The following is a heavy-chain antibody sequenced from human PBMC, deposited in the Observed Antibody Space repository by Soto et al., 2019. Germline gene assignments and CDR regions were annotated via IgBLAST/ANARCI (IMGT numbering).Heavy chain of an antibody. Sequence: SETLSLTCTVTGGSISSGDNYRGWIRQSPGKGLEWIGYIYYSGSPYNNPSLKSRVTISADTSKNQFSLKLTSVTAVDTAVYYCARGSTTEKVDSWGQGTLVTVSS. CDR1: GGSISSGDNY. D-gene: IGHD4-17*01. V-gene: IGHV4-30-4*01. CDR3: ARGSTTEKVDS. J-gene: IGHJ4*02. CDR2: IYYSGSP.